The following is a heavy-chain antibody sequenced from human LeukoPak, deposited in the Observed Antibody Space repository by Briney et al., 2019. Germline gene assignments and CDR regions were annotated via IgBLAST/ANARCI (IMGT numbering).Heavy chain of an antibody. J-gene: IGHJ4*02. CDR1: ADSINSGGYY. CDR3: ARLLTTVTTWNY. Sequence: SETLSLTCTVSADSINSGGYYWSWIRQPPGKGLEWIGSIDHSGSSYYSPSLKSRVTISVDRSKNQFTLHLTSVTAADTAVYHCARLLTTVTTWNYWGRGTLVTVSS. CDR2: IDHSGSS. V-gene: IGHV4-30-2*01. D-gene: IGHD4-17*01.